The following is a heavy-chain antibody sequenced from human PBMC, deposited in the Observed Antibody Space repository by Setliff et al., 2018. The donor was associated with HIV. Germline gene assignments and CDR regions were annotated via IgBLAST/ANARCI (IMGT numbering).Heavy chain of an antibody. V-gene: IGHV4-59*12. CDR3: ARGARLLAAYRDRWDYYYMGV. D-gene: IGHD1-26*01. Sequence: PSETLSLTCTVSGGSISSYYWSWIRQSPGKGLEWLGYIYYSGSTNYNPSLKSRVTISVDTSKNQFSLKVNSVTAADTAVYYCARGARLLAAYRDRWDYYYMGVWGKGTTVTVS. J-gene: IGHJ6*03. CDR2: IYYSGST. CDR1: GGSISSYY.